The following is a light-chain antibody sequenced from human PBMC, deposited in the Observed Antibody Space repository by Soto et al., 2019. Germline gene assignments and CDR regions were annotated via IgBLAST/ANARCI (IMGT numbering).Light chain of an antibody. J-gene: IGLJ2*01. V-gene: IGLV2-23*02. CDR3: CSYAGSRTFVV. CDR1: NRYVASYNL. CDR2: EVS. Sequence: QSALTQPASVSGSPGQSITISCTGTNRYVASYNLVSWYQQHPGKAPKLMIYEVSKRPSWVSNRFSGSKSGNTASLTISGLQAEDEADYYCCSYAGSRTFVVFGGGTKLTVL.